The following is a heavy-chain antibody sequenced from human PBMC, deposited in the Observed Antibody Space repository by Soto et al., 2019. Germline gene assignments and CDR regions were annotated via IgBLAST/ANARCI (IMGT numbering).Heavy chain of an antibody. Sequence: EVQLVESGGDLVQPGGSLRPSCEASGFTFSSNWMHWVRQGPGKGLVWVSRMNPDGSTGGYADSVKGRFTISRDNARNTVFLQMSSLRAEDTAVYYCARGGEVGAGQYYLDDSWGQGTLVTVSS. D-gene: IGHD2-21*01. CDR2: MNPDGSTG. CDR1: GFTFSSNW. CDR3: ARGGEVGAGQYYLDDS. J-gene: IGHJ4*02. V-gene: IGHV3-74*01.